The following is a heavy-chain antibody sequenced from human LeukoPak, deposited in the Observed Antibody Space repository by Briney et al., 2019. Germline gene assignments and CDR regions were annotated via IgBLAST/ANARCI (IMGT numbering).Heavy chain of an antibody. CDR1: GFTFRNNW. Sequence: PGGSLRLSCAASGFTFRNNWMHWVRKAPGKGLVWVSRINSDGRTTTYADSVKGRFTISRDNAKNTLYLQMNSLRAEDTAVYYCAMIKEGWGQGTLVTVSS. V-gene: IGHV3-74*01. J-gene: IGHJ4*02. CDR3: AMIKEG. D-gene: IGHD3-22*01. CDR2: INSDGRTT.